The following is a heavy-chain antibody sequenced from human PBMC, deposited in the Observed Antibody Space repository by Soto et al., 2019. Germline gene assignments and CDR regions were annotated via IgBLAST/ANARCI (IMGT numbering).Heavy chain of an antibody. CDR2: VYHSGST. CDR1: GGSISTNNW. J-gene: IGHJ4*02. V-gene: IGHV4-4*02. CDR3: ARAKLCNTLSCPHSFDT. Sequence: QVQLQESGPGLVNASGTLSLTCGVSGGSISTNNWCSWVRQTPGQGLEWIAEVYHSGSTNYNPSLKSRLTISVDKSKNQFSLRLTSVTAADSAVYYCARAKLCNTLSCPHSFDTWGQGTLVSVSS. D-gene: IGHD2-2*01.